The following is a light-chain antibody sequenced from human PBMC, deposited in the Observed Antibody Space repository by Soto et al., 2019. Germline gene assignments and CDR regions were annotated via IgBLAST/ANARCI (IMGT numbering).Light chain of an antibody. CDR2: GAS. V-gene: IGKV3-20*01. CDR3: QQYGSSIT. J-gene: IGKJ5*01. Sequence: EIVLTQSPATLSLSPGERATLSCRASQSVSSFLAWYQQKPGQAPRLPIYGASSRATGIPDRFSGSGSGTDFTLTISRLEPEDFAVYYCQQYGSSITFGQGTRLEIK. CDR1: QSVSSF.